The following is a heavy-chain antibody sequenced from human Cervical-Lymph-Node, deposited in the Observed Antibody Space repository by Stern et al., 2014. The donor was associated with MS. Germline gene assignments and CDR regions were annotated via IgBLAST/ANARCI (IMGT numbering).Heavy chain of an antibody. CDR3: ARATDL. Sequence: QVQLAESGTGVLLPWVPLSLSYNGSGSSFTRYFRNWVRQPPGKGLEWIGYIYYGGTTSYNASLKGRVAISIATSKTQFSLRQRSVTPADTAVYYCARATDLWGQGALVTVSS. CDR1: GSSFTRYF. J-gene: IGHJ5*02. CDR2: IYYGGTT. V-gene: IGHV4-59*01.